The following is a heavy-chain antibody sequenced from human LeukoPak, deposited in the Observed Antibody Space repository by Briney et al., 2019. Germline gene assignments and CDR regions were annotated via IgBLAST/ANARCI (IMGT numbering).Heavy chain of an antibody. D-gene: IGHD2-2*01. CDR3: ARDRTSAAIGNLFY. CDR2: ISSSSSYI. J-gene: IGHJ4*02. V-gene: IGHV3-21*01. Sequence: PGGSLRLSCAASGFTFSSYSMNWVRQAPGKGLEWVSSISSSSSYIYYADSVKGRFTISRDNAKNSLYLQMNSLRAEDTAVYYCARDRTSAAIGNLFYWGQGTLVTVSS. CDR1: GFTFSSYS.